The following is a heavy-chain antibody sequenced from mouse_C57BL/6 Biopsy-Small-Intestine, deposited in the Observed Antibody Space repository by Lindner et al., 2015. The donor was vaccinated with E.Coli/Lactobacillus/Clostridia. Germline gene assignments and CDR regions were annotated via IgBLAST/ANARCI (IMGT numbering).Heavy chain of an antibody. CDR2: IDPENGDT. CDR3: TTDSDMDY. CDR1: GFNIKDDY. J-gene: IGHJ4*01. V-gene: IGHV14-4*01. Sequence: VQLQESGAELVRPGASVKLSCTASGFNIKDDYMHWVKQRPEQGLEWIGWIDPENGDTEYASKFQGKATITADTSSNTAYLQLSSLTSEDTAVYYCTTDSDMDYWGQGTSVTVSS.